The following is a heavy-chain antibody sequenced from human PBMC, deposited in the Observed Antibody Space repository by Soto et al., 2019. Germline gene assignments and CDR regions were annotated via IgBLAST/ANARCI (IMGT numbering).Heavy chain of an antibody. V-gene: IGHV3-23*01. CDR1: GFTFNNYA. J-gene: IGHJ4*02. CDR2: ISGTGGST. Sequence: PGGSLRRSCAASGFTFNNYAMNWVRQAPGKGLEWVATISGTGGSTYYADSVKGRFTISRDNSKNTLYLQMNSLRVEDTAVYYCAKDRLGGNFDYWGQGTQVNVS. CDR3: AKDRLGGNFDY.